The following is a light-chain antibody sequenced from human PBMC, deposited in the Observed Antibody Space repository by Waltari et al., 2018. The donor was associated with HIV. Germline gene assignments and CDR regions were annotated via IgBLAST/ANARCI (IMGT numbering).Light chain of an antibody. J-gene: IGLJ3*02. CDR3: AAWDSSLDSWV. CDR1: SNNVGNQG. Sequence: QAGLTQPPSVSKGLRQTATLTCTGNSNNVGNQGAAWLQQHQGHPPKLLSYRNDNRPSGISERLSASRSGNTASLTITGLQPEDEADYYCAAWDSSLDSWVVGGGTKVTVL. CDR2: RND. V-gene: IGLV10-54*01.